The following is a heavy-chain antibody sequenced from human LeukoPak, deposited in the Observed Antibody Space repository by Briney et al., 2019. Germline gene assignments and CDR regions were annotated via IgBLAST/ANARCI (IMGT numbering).Heavy chain of an antibody. CDR2: IYYSGST. CDR3: ARGGYYGSGNDFRFDP. Sequence: SETLSLTCTVSGGSISSYYWIWIRPPPGKGLEWIGYIYYSGSTNYNPSLKSRVTISVDTSKNQFSLKLSSVTAADTAVYYCARGGYYGSGNDFRFDPWGQGTLVTVSS. V-gene: IGHV4-59*01. J-gene: IGHJ5*02. CDR1: GGSISSYY. D-gene: IGHD3-10*01.